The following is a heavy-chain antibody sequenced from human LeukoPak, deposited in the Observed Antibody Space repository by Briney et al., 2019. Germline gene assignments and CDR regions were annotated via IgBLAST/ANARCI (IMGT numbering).Heavy chain of an antibody. D-gene: IGHD3-3*01. CDR1: GFPFSSYW. J-gene: IGHJ4*02. V-gene: IGHV3-74*01. Sequence: QSGGSLRPSCAASGFPFSSYWMHWVRQAPGKGLVWVSRINSEGSGTIYADSVKGRFTISRDNAKNTLYLQMNSLRGEDTAVYYCARERKSSEDYWGQGTLVTVSS. CDR2: INSEGSGT. CDR3: ARERKSSEDY.